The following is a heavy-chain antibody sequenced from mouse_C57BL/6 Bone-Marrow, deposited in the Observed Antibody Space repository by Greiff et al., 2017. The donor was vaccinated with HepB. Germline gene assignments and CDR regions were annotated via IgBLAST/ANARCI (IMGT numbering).Heavy chain of an antibody. CDR3: ARHEDYYGSSYGFAF. D-gene: IGHD1-1*01. CDR1: GYTFTEYT. Sequence: VKLVESGAELVKPGASVKLSCKASGYTFTEYTIHWVKQRSGQGLEWIGWFYPGSGSIKNNEKFKDKATLTAYKSSSTVYMALSRLTSEVSAVYFCARHEDYYGSSYGFAFWGQGTLVTVSA. J-gene: IGHJ3*01. V-gene: IGHV1-62-2*01. CDR2: FYPGSGSI.